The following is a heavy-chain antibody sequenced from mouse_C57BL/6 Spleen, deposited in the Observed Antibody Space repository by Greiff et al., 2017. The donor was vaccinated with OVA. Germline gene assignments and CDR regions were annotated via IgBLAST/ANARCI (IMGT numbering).Heavy chain of an antibody. CDR3: AREDYSLRGYFDY. CDR1: GYAFSSSW. J-gene: IGHJ2*01. CDR2: IYPGDGDT. D-gene: IGHD2-12*01. Sequence: QVQLQQSGPELVKPGASVKISCKASGYAFSSSWMNWVKQRPGKGLEWIGRIYPGDGDTNYNGKFKGKATLTADKSSSTAYMQLSSLTSEDSAVYFCAREDYSLRGYFDYWGQGTTLTVSS. V-gene: IGHV1-82*01.